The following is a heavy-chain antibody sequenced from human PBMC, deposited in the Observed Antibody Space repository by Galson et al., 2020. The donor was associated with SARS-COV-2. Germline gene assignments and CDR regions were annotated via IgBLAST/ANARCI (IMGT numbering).Heavy chain of an antibody. Sequence: GGSLRLSCAASGFTFTSYAIHWVRQAPGTGLEWVALISYDGSNKFYADSVKGRFTISRDNSKNTLYLQMNSLTATDTAIYYCARGLAAPVDYWGQGTLVTVSS. CDR3: ARGLAAPVDY. CDR1: GFTFTSYA. CDR2: ISYDGSNK. V-gene: IGHV3-30-3*01. J-gene: IGHJ4*02. D-gene: IGHD6-13*01.